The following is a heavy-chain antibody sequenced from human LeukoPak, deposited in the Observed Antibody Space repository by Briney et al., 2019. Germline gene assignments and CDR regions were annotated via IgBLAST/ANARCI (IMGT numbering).Heavy chain of an antibody. CDR2: IYHSGST. D-gene: IGHD5-18*01. V-gene: IGHV4-39*07. J-gene: IGHJ4*02. Sequence: SETLSLTCSVSGGSMSGSSYYWGWVRQPPGKGLEWIGSIYHSGSTYYNPSLKSRVTISVDTSKNQFSLKLSSVTAADTAVYYCAREVAIGRAAMEGLLHWGQGTLVTVSS. CDR3: AREVAIGRAAMEGLLH. CDR1: GGSMSGSSYY.